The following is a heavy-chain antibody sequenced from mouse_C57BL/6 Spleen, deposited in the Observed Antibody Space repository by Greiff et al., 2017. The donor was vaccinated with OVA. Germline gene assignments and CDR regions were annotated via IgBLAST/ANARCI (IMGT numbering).Heavy chain of an antibody. CDR2: IYPGDGDT. CDR3: APLYDYDGGYYFDY. J-gene: IGHJ2*01. V-gene: IGHV1-82*01. D-gene: IGHD2-4*01. CDR1: GYAFSSSW. Sequence: QVQLQQSGPELVKPGASVKISCKASGYAFSSSWMNWVKQRPGKGLEWIGRIYPGDGDTNYNGKFKGKATLTADKSSSTAYMQLSSLTSEDSAVYFCAPLYDYDGGYYFDYWGQGTTLTVSS.